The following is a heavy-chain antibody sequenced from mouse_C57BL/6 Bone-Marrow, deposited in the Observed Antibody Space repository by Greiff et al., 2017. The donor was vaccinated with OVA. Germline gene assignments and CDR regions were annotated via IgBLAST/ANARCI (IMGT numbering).Heavy chain of an antibody. J-gene: IGHJ1*03. CDR2: IDPSDSET. CDR1: GYTFTSYW. Sequence: VQLQQPGAELVRPGSSVKLSCKASGYTFTSYWMHWVKQRPIQGLEWIGNIDPSDSETHYNQKFKDKATLTVDKSSSTAYMQLSSLTSEDSAVYYCARVAYYYGSISYWYFDVWGTGTTVTVSS. CDR3: ARVAYYYGSISYWYFDV. V-gene: IGHV1-52*01. D-gene: IGHD1-1*01.